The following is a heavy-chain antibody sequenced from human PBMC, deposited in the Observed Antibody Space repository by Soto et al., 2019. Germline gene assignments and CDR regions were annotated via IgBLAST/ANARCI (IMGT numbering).Heavy chain of an antibody. J-gene: IGHJ6*02. CDR3: AREGPRPYYYYGMDV. CDR2: ISGYNGNT. Sequence: ASVKVSCKSSGYTFSMSVISWVRQAPGQGLEWMGWISGYNGNTNYEQKFQDRVTMTTDTTTNTAYMELRSLRSDDTAVYYCAREGPRPYYYYGMDVWGQGTTVTV. CDR1: GYTFSMSV. V-gene: IGHV1-18*01.